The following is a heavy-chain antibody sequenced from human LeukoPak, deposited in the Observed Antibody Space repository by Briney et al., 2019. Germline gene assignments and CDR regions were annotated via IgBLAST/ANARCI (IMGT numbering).Heavy chain of an antibody. V-gene: IGHV1-69*04. CDR2: IIPILGIA. Sequence: SVKVSCKASGGTFSSYAISWVRQAPGQGLEWMGRIIPILGIANYAQKFQGRVTITADKSTSTAHMELSGLRSEDTAVYYCARHPPDYYDSSGYPHGAFDIWGQGTMVTVSS. CDR3: ARHPPDYYDSSGYPHGAFDI. D-gene: IGHD3-22*01. J-gene: IGHJ3*02. CDR1: GGTFSSYA.